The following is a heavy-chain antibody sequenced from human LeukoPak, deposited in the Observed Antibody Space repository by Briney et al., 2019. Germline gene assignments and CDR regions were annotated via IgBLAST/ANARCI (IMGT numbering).Heavy chain of an antibody. CDR1: GYTFTDSY. J-gene: IGHJ4*02. D-gene: IGHD6-13*01. CDR3: ARGKYRAAGDKQY. CDR2: INADSGGT. Sequence: GASVKVSCKASGYTFTDSYIHWVRQAPGQGLEWMGWINADSGGTNYAQKFQGRVTMTRDTSITTVYMELSRLRSDDTAVYYCARGKYRAAGDKQYWGRGTLVTVSS. V-gene: IGHV1-2*02.